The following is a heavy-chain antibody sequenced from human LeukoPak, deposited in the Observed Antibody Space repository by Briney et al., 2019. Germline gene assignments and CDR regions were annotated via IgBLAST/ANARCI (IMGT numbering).Heavy chain of an antibody. J-gene: IGHJ4*02. V-gene: IGHV1-69*04. CDR1: GGTFSSYA. D-gene: IGHD3-10*01. CDR2: IIPILGIA. Sequence: VKVSCKASGGTFSSYAISWVRQAPGQGLEWMGRIIPILGIANYAQKFQGRVTITADKSTSTAYMELSSLRSEDTAVYYCARAYGSGSYGYLNYWGQGTLVTVSS. CDR3: ARAYGSGSYGYLNY.